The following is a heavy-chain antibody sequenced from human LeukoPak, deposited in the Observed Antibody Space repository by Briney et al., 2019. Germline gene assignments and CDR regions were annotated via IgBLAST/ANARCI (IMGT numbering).Heavy chain of an antibody. J-gene: IGHJ4*02. D-gene: IGHD1-26*01. Sequence: GGSLRLSCAASGFTFSSYAMSWVRQAPGKGLEWVSAISGSGGSTYYADSVKGRFTISRDNSKNTLYLQMNSLRAEDTAVYYCAKALEWELLPNYYFDYWGQGTLVTVSS. CDR3: AKALEWELLPNYYFDY. V-gene: IGHV3-23*01. CDR2: ISGSGGST. CDR1: GFTFSSYA.